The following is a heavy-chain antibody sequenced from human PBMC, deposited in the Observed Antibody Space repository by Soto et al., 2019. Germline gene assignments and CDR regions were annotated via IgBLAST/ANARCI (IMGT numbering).Heavy chain of an antibody. Sequence: EVQLVESGGGLIQPGGSLRLSFETSGFTFRSNDMNWVRQAPGEGLEWVSLIWTSGSTAYADSVKGRFTISRDNSKSALYLHMSSLRAEDTAVYYCATRPLLRGAPWGQGTMVTVSS. D-gene: IGHD3-16*01. CDR3: ATRPLLRGAP. V-gene: IGHV3-53*01. J-gene: IGHJ3*01. CDR1: GFTFRSND. CDR2: IWTSGST.